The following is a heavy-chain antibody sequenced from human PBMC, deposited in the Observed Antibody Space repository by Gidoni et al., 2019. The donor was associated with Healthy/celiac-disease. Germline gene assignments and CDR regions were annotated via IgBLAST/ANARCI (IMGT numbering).Heavy chain of an antibody. V-gene: IGHV3-30*03. J-gene: IGHJ4*02. CDR3: AAGELLVDY. CDR2: IAYDGSNK. D-gene: IGHD1-26*01. Sequence: QVQLVESEGGVVQPGRSLRLSCAASGFTFSSYGMNWVRQAPGKGLEWVAVIAYDGSNKYYADSVKGRFTISRDNSKNTRYLQMNSLRAEDTAVYYCAAGELLVDYWGQGTLVTVSS. CDR1: GFTFSSYG.